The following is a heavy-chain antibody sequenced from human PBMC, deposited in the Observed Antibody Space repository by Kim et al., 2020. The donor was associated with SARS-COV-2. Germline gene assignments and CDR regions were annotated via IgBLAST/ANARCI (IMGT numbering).Heavy chain of an antibody. CDR3: ARDRDVSTEYYYYGMDV. CDR1: GYTFTSYY. V-gene: IGHV1-46*01. Sequence: ASVKVSCKASGYTFTSYYMHWVRQAPGQGLEWMGIINPSGGSTSYAQKFQGRVTMTRDTSTSTVYMELSSLRSEDTAVYYCARDRDVSTEYYYYGMDVWGQGTTVTVSS. CDR2: INPSGGST. J-gene: IGHJ6*02.